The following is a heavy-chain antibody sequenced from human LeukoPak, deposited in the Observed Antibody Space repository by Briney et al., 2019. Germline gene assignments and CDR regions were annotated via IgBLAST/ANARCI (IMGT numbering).Heavy chain of an antibody. Sequence: GASVKVSCKASGYTFTSYGISWVRQAPGQGLEWMGWIDPNSGGTNYAQKFQGRVTMTRDTSISTAYMELSRLRSDDTAVYYCARDHSRVVAATPDFDYWGQGTLVTVSS. CDR1: GYTFTSYG. J-gene: IGHJ4*02. CDR2: IDPNSGGT. V-gene: IGHV1-2*02. CDR3: ARDHSRVVAATPDFDY. D-gene: IGHD2-15*01.